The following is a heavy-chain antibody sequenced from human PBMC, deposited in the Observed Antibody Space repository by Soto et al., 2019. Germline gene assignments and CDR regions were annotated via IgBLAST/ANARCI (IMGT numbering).Heavy chain of an antibody. Sequence: GWSLRLSCAASGFTFSSYSMNWVRQAPGKGLEWVSYISSSSSTIYYADSVKGRFTISRDNAKNSLYLQMNSLRDEDTAVYYCARTYYDFWSGYYYGMDVWGQGTTVTISS. CDR3: ARTYYDFWSGYYYGMDV. CDR2: ISSSSSTI. D-gene: IGHD3-3*01. V-gene: IGHV3-48*02. J-gene: IGHJ6*02. CDR1: GFTFSSYS.